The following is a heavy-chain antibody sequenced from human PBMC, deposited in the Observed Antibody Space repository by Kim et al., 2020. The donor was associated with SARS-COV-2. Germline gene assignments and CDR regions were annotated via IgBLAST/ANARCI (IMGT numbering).Heavy chain of an antibody. CDR1: GGSVADHH. CDR2: IHHSGHA. J-gene: IGHJ4*02. CDR3: ATIGIGHFEF. Sequence: SETLSLTCGVFGGSVADHHWSWIRQAPGRGLEWIAEIHHSGHANFNPPLQSRIIMSVDTSKNQFSLRLTSLTAADTAIYYCATIGIGHFEFWGQGIMVTVSS. D-gene: IGHD1-26*01. V-gene: IGHV4-34*01.